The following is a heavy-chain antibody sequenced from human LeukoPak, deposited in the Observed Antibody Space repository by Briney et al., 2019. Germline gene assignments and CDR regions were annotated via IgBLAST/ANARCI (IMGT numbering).Heavy chain of an antibody. CDR1: GFTFSSYS. CDR3: ARDESISVDYGMDV. J-gene: IGHJ6*02. CDR2: ISSSSSTI. D-gene: IGHD3-3*02. Sequence: GGSLRLSCAASGFTFSSYSMNWVRQAPGKGLEWVSYISSSSSTIYYADSVKGRFTISRDNAKNSLYLQMNSLRAEDTAVYYYARDESISVDYGMDVWGQGTTVTVSS. V-gene: IGHV3-48*01.